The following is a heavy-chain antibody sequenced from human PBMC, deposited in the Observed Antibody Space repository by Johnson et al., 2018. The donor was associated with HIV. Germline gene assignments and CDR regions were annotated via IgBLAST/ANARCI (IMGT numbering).Heavy chain of an antibody. Sequence: QVQLVESGGGLVKPGGSLRLSCAASGFTFSSYAMHWVRQAPGKGLEWVAVISYDGSNKYYADSVKGRFTISRDNSKNTLYLQMNSLRNEDTAVYYCARPGPTVTDDGFDIWGQGTMVTVSS. J-gene: IGHJ3*02. CDR2: ISYDGSNK. V-gene: IGHV3-30-3*01. CDR3: ARPGPTVTDDGFDI. CDR1: GFTFSSYA. D-gene: IGHD4-17*01.